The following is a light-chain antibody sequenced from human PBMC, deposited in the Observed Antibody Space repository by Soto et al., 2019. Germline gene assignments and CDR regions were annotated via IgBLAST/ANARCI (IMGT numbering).Light chain of an antibody. CDR3: QQFYNYPRT. Sequence: AIRMTQSPSSFSASTGDRVSITCRATQDIGTYLAWYQQIPGKAPKLLIYDASTLQTGDPSRFSGSGSGTDFTLTISYLQSEDFGTYYCQQFYNYPRTFGQGTKVDIK. CDR1: QDIGTY. V-gene: IGKV1-8*01. CDR2: DAS. J-gene: IGKJ1*01.